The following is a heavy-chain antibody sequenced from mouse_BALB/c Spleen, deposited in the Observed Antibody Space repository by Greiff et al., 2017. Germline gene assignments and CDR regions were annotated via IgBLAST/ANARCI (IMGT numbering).Heavy chain of an antibody. J-gene: IGHJ4*01. V-gene: IGHV1-67*01. CDR3: ARVGNYYGSSYVEDYYAMDY. CDR1: GYTFTDYA. CDR2: ISTYSGNT. D-gene: IGHD1-1*01. Sequence: VKLVESGPELVRPGVSVKISCKGSGYTFTDYAMHWVKQSHAKSLEWIGVISTYSGNTNYNQKFKGKATMTVDKSSSTAYMELARLTSEDSAIYYCARVGNYYGSSYVEDYYAMDYWGQGTSVTVSS.